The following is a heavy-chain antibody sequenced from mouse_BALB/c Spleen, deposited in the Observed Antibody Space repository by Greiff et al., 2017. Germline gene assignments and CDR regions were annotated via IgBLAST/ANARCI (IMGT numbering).Heavy chain of an antibody. J-gene: IGHJ3*01. CDR2: IDPETGGT. V-gene: IGHV1-15*01. CDR3: TRRGLAWFAY. CDR1: GYTFTDYE. D-gene: IGHD2-4*01. Sequence: VKVVESGAELVRPGASVTLSCKASGYTFTDYEMHWVKQTPVHGLEWIGAIDPETGGTAYNQKFKGKATLTADKSSSTAYMELRSLTSEDSAVYYCTRRGLAWFAYWGQGTLVTVSA.